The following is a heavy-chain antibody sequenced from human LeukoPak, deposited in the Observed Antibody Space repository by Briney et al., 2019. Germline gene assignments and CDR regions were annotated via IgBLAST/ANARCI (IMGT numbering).Heavy chain of an antibody. CDR2: IYHSGST. CDR1: GGSIRSSRYY. J-gene: IGHJ5*02. Sequence: PSETLSLTCTVSGGSIRSSRYYWGWIRQPPGKGLEWIGSIYHSGSTYYNPSLKSRVTISVDTSKNQFSLKLSSVTAADTAVYYCARASRMIKNWFDPWGQGTLVTVSS. V-gene: IGHV4-39*07. CDR3: ARASRMIKNWFDP. D-gene: IGHD3-22*01.